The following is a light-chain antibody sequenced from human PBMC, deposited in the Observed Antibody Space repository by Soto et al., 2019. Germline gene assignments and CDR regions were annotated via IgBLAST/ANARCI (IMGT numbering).Light chain of an antibody. Sequence: DIQMTQSPSSLSASVRDRVTITCRASQSISSSLNWYQQKPGKAPKLLIYAASSFQSGVPSRFSGSGSGTEFTLTISSLQPEDVATYYCQQSYSTPRTFGQGTKVEIK. V-gene: IGKV1-39*01. CDR3: QQSYSTPRT. CDR2: AAS. CDR1: QSISSS. J-gene: IGKJ1*01.